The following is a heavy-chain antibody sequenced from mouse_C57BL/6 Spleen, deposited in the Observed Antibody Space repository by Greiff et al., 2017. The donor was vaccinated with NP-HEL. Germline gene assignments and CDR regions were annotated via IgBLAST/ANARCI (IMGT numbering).Heavy chain of an antibody. D-gene: IGHD2-5*01. CDR2: IDPSASYT. V-gene: IGHV1-69*01. Sequence: QVQLQQPGAELVMPGASVKLSCKASGYTFTSYWMHWVQPRPGQGLEWIGEIDPSASYTTSNQKFQGKSTLTVDKSSSTAYRQLSSLTSEDSAVYYCARPNSNYLSWFAYWGQGTLVTVSA. J-gene: IGHJ3*01. CDR1: GYTFTSYW. CDR3: ARPNSNYLSWFAY.